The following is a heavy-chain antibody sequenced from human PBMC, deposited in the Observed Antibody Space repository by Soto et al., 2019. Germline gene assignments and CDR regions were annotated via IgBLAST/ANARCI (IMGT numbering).Heavy chain of an antibody. CDR2: IFSGGGGT. D-gene: IGHD2-15*01. J-gene: IGHJ4*02. V-gene: IGHV3-23*01. CDR3: ARDRQPDGIWTFDY. CDR1: GFTTSAYN. Sequence: VGSLRLSCSASGFTTSAYNMGWVRLSTGKGLEWVSTIFSGGGGTQFADSVTGRFSISRDNSRNQMYLQMNSLRVDDTALYYCARDRQPDGIWTFDYWGRRVLVTVSS.